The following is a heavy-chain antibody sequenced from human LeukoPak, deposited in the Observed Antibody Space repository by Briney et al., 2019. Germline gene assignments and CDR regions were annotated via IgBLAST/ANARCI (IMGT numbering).Heavy chain of an antibody. CDR1: GFXFNSFS. Sequence: GGSLRLSCAASGFXFNSFSINWVRQAPGKGLEWVSYISGSGRTIYYADSVRGRFTISRDNAKNSLSLQMNSLRDEDTAVYYCARMWFGELHWGQGTLVTVSS. V-gene: IGHV3-48*02. CDR2: ISGSGRTI. CDR3: ARMWFGELH. J-gene: IGHJ4*02. D-gene: IGHD3-10*01.